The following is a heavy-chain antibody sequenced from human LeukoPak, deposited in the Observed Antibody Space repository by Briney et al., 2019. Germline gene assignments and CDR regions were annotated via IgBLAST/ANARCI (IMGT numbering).Heavy chain of an antibody. CDR2: IYYTGYT. V-gene: IGHV4-59*01. Sequence: PSETLSLTCTVSGGSISSYYWSWIRQPPGKGLEWIGYIYYTGYTNYNPSLKSRVTISVGTSKKQFSLKLNSVTAADTAVYYCARGHSYGLQYYFDSWGQGTLVTVSS. CDR3: ARGHSYGLQYYFDS. CDR1: GGSISSYY. D-gene: IGHD5-18*01. J-gene: IGHJ4*02.